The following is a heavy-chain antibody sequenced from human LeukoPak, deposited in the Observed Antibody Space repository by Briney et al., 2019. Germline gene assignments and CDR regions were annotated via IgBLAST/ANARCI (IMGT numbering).Heavy chain of an antibody. D-gene: IGHD5-18*01. Sequence: NPSETLSLTCTVSGGSISSSSYYWGWIRQPPGKGLEWIGSIYYSGSTYYNPSLKSRVTISVDTSKNQFSLKLSSVTAADTAVYYCARTTPDSYGLYWGQGTLVTVSS. V-gene: IGHV4-39*07. J-gene: IGHJ4*02. CDR1: GGSISSSSYY. CDR3: ARTTPDSYGLY. CDR2: IYYSGST.